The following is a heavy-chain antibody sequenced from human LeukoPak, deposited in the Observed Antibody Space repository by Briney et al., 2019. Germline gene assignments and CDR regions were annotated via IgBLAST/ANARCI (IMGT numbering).Heavy chain of an antibody. CDR2: ISASGGST. J-gene: IGHJ4*02. CDR1: GLTFSNSG. V-gene: IGHV3-23*01. CDR3: AKGWYGSDY. Sequence: QPGGSLRLSCAASGLTFSNSGMRWVSQAPGKGLEWVSSISASGGSTYYADSVKGRFTISRDNSKNTLYLQMSSLTAEDTAVYYCAKGWYGSDYWGQGTLVTVSS. D-gene: IGHD6-13*01.